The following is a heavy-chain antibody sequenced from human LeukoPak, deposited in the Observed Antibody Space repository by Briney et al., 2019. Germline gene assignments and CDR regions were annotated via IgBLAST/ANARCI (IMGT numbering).Heavy chain of an antibody. Sequence: SETLSLTCTVSGGSISSGSYYWSWIRQPAGKGLEWIGRIYTSGSTNYNPSLKSRVTISVDTSKNQFSLKLSSVTAADTAVYYCARVQAVVGATKSFDYWGQGTLVTVSS. V-gene: IGHV4-61*02. CDR1: GGSISSGSYY. J-gene: IGHJ4*02. CDR2: IYTSGST. CDR3: ARVQAVVGATKSFDY. D-gene: IGHD1-26*01.